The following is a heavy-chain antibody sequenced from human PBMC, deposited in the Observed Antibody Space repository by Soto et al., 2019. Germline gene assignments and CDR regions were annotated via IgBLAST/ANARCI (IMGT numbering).Heavy chain of an antibody. CDR1: GVKVGASY. CDR2: IVSGGST. J-gene: IGHJ4*02. Sequence: GGALRLSGAASGVKVGASYVTWVRQAPGEGLEWVSVIVSGGSTHYADSVTGRFTVSRDVSNNTVYLHMSSLRAEDTAVYFCATDSRNVGIGYFDSWGLGTLVTVSS. D-gene: IGHD1-26*01. V-gene: IGHV3-53*01. CDR3: ATDSRNVGIGYFDS.